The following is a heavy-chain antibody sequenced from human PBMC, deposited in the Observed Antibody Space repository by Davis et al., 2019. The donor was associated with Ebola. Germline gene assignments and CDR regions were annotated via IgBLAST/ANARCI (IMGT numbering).Heavy chain of an antibody. CDR3: ARRGDYYDSSGYYMTLFDY. V-gene: IGHV1-24*01. D-gene: IGHD3-22*01. CDR1: GYTLTELS. Sequence: ASVKVSCKVSGYTLTELSMHWVRQAPGKGLEWMGNFDPEDGEAIYAQKFQDRVTMTEDTSTDTAYMELSSLRSEDTAVYYCARRGDYYDSSGYYMTLFDYWGQGTLVTVSS. CDR2: FDPEDGEA. J-gene: IGHJ4*02.